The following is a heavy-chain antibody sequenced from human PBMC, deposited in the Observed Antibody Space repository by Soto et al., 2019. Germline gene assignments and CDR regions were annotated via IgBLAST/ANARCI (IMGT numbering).Heavy chain of an antibody. CDR2: IKIKTEGATT. Sequence: EVQLVESGGGLVQPGESLRLSCAASGFPFNSAWMSWVRQAPGKGLEWVGRIKIKTEGATTDYAPPVNGRFTISRDDSIHTLYLQMNSLKTEDTAVYYCNTNFYYAGLDVWGQGTTVTVSS. J-gene: IGHJ6*02. CDR3: NTNFYYAGLDV. CDR1: GFPFNSAW. V-gene: IGHV3-15*01.